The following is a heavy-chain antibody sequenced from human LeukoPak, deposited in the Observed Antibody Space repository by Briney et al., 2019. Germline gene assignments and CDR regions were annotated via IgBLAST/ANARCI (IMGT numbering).Heavy chain of an antibody. CDR2: INHSGRT. CDR1: GGPFSDYF. Sequence: SETLSLTCAVYGGPFSDYFWGWIRQPPGKGLEWIGEINHSGRTYYNPSLKSRVTISVDTSKNQFSLNLSSVTAADTAVYYCARDVVVVPAAIHYGMDVWGQGTTVTVSS. CDR3: ARDVVVVPAAIHYGMDV. V-gene: IGHV4-34*01. D-gene: IGHD2-2*01. J-gene: IGHJ6*02.